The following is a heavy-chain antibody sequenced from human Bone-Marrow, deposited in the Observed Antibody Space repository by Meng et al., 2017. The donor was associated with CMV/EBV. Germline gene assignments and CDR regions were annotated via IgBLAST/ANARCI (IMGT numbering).Heavy chain of an antibody. Sequence: GESLKISCAVSGFTFSSYAMYWVRQAPGKGLEWVAVISYDGSNKYYADSVKGRFTISRDNSKNTLYLQMNSLRAEDTAVYYCARGGNFLTWGMDVWGQGTTVTVSS. CDR2: ISYDGSNK. CDR3: ARGGNFLTWGMDV. V-gene: IGHV3-30*04. CDR1: GFTFSSYA. J-gene: IGHJ6*02. D-gene: IGHD3-9*01.